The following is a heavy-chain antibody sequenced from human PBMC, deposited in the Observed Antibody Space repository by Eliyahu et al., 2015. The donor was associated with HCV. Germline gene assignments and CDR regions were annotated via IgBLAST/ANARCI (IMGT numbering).Heavy chain of an antibody. CDR3: ARDNDPGMDV. V-gene: IGHV3-53*02. D-gene: IGHD1-1*01. Sequence: EVQLVETGGGLIQXGGSXRLSCEASGFTVSNNYMNWVRQAPGKGLEWVSVIYSGGSTYYADSVKGRFTISRDKSKNTLYLQMNSLRAEDTAVYYCARDNDPGMDVWGQGTTVTVSS. J-gene: IGHJ6*02. CDR1: GFTVSNNY. CDR2: IYSGGST.